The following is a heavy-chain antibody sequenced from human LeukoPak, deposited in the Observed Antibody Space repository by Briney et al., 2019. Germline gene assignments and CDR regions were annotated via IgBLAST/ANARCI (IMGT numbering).Heavy chain of an antibody. CDR2: IIPIFGTA. D-gene: IGHD3-10*01. CDR3: ASGNYGSGRGYYYMDV. CDR1: GGTFSSYA. J-gene: IGHJ6*03. Sequence: ASVKVSCKASGGTFSSYAISWVRQAPGQRLEWMGGIIPIFGTANYAQKFQGRVTITTDESTSTAYMELSSLRSEDTAVYYCASGNYGSGRGYYYMDVWGKGTTVTVSS. V-gene: IGHV1-69*05.